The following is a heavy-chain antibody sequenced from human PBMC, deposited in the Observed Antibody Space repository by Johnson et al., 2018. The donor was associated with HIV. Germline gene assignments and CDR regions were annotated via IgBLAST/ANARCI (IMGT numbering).Heavy chain of an antibody. D-gene: IGHD1-26*01. V-gene: IGHV3-13*01. J-gene: IGHJ3*02. Sequence: VQLVESGGGLIQPEGSLRLSCAASGFTVSSNYMSWVRQATGKGLEWVSTIGTAGDTYYAGSVKGRFTISRDNSKNTLYLQMNSLRAEDTTVYYCARDRGWELLLGAFDIWGQGTMVTVSS. CDR3: ARDRGWELLLGAFDI. CDR2: IGTAGDT. CDR1: GFTVSSNY.